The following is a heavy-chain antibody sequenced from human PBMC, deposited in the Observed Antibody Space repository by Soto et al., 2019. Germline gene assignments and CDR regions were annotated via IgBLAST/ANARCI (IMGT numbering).Heavy chain of an antibody. CDR3: AREADRGQYNWFDP. Sequence: VQLQESGPGLVKTSETLSLTCTVSGGSISDYYWNWIRQPPGKGLEWIGYIYYSGSTNYSPSLRSRVTISVDTSKNQFSLKLSSVTAADTAVYYCAREADRGQYNWFDPWGQGTLVTVSS. D-gene: IGHD3-10*01. CDR2: IYYSGST. CDR1: GGSISDYY. V-gene: IGHV4-59*01. J-gene: IGHJ5*02.